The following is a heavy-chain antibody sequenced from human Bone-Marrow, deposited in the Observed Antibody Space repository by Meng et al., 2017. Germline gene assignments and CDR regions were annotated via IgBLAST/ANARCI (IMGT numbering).Heavy chain of an antibody. CDR2: INPNSGGT. V-gene: IGHV1-2*06. J-gene: IGHJ4*02. CDR3: ASYCGGDCYEGGY. D-gene: IGHD2-21*02. CDR1: GYTFTGYY. Sequence: ASVKVSCKASGYTFTGYYMHWVRQAPGQGLEWMGRINPNSGGTNYAQKFQGRVTMTRDTSISTAYMELSSLRSEDTAVYYCASYCGGDCYEGGYWGQGTLVTVSS.